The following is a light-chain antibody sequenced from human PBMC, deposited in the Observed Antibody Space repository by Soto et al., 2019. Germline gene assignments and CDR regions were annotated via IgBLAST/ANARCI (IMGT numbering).Light chain of an antibody. V-gene: IGKV3-20*01. Sequence: EIVLTQSPGTLSLSPGERATLSCRASQSVSSSYLAWYQQKPGQAPRLLLYSASSRATGIPDRFSGSGSGTDFTLTISRLEPEDFAVYYCLQYNKWPPYTFGQGTKLEIK. J-gene: IGKJ2*01. CDR2: SAS. CDR3: LQYNKWPPYT. CDR1: QSVSSSY.